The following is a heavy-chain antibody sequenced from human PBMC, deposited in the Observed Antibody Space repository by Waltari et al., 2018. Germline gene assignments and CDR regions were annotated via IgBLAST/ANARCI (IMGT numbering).Heavy chain of an antibody. J-gene: IGHJ4*02. CDR1: GGSINPNNW. Sequence: QVHLQQSGPGLVKPSGTLSLTCGVSGGSINPNNWWTWVRQSPGKGLEWLGEAYHNGRTNYNPSLKSRVTISVDKSKNQFSLQLISMTAADTAVYYCARGRGLDYWGQGTLVTVSS. D-gene: IGHD3-10*01. V-gene: IGHV4-4*02. CDR2: AYHNGRT. CDR3: ARGRGLDY.